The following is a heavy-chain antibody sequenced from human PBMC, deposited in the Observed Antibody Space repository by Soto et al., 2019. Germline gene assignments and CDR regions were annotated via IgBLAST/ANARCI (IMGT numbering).Heavy chain of an antibody. CDR2: FFIGGNT. Sequence: SETLSLTCTVSGSSISSSTYYSGWMRQPPGKGLKWIASFFIGGNTYYNPSLKSRVTISVDTSKNQFSLKLNSVTAADLAVYYCARGGYSSGWNHYIWGQGTMVT. CDR3: ARGGYSSGWNHYI. V-gene: IGHV4-39*07. D-gene: IGHD6-19*01. CDR1: GSSISSSTYY. J-gene: IGHJ3*02.